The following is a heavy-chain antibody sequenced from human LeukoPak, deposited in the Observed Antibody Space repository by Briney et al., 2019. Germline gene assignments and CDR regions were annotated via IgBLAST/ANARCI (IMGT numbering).Heavy chain of an antibody. Sequence: SETLSLTCTVSGGSISSGPYYWSWIRQHPGKGLEWIGYIYYSGTTYYNPSLTSRVTMSVDTSKNQFSLKLSSPTAADTAVYYCARGYYYGSGSIHFDYWGQGTLVPVSS. CDR1: GGSISSGPYY. J-gene: IGHJ4*02. V-gene: IGHV4-31*03. CDR3: ARGYYYGSGSIHFDY. CDR2: IYYSGTT. D-gene: IGHD3-10*01.